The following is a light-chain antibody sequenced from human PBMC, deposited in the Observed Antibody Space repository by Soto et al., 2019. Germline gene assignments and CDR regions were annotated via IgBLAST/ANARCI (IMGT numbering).Light chain of an antibody. Sequence: DIHMTQSPSTMSSSVGERVTLTCRASQSISSWVALYQQQPGTAPQLLIYDASSVESGVPTRCSGRGSGTESTLTSSSLQADDVATYYRQHYNCYSSTFGHGTKVDIK. CDR1: QSISSW. V-gene: IGKV1-5*01. CDR3: QHYNCYSST. J-gene: IGKJ3*01. CDR2: DAS.